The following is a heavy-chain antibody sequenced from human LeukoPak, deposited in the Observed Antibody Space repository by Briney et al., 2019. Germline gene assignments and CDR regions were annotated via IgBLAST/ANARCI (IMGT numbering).Heavy chain of an antibody. J-gene: IGHJ6*02. CDR3: ARDSPGSYRDSESSPYSYYYYGMDV. Sequence: ASVKVSCKASGYTFTGYYMHWVRQAPGQGLEWMGWINPNSGGTNYAQKFQGRVTMTRDTSISTAYMELSRLRSDDTAVYYCARDSPGSYRDSESSPYSYYYYGMDVWGQGTTVTVSS. V-gene: IGHV1-2*02. D-gene: IGHD3-16*02. CDR1: GYTFTGYY. CDR2: INPNSGGT.